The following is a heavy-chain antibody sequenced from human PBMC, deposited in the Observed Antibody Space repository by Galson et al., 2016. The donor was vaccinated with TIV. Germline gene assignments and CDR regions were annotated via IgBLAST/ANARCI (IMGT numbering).Heavy chain of an antibody. Sequence: QSGAEVKKPGESLKISCKGSGYRFSSYWIGWVRQRPGKGLEWLGIIFPDDSGTRYSPSLEGQVTFSADKSIRTAYLQWSSLKASDTAIYYCARHFRYSDSSGYHCFDSWGQGTMVTVSS. CDR2: IFPDDSGT. D-gene: IGHD3-22*01. CDR1: GYRFSSYW. CDR3: ARHFRYSDSSGYHCFDS. J-gene: IGHJ4*02. V-gene: IGHV5-51*01.